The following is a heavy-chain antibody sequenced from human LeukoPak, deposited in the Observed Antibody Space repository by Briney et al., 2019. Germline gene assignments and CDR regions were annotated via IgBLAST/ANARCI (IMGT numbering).Heavy chain of an antibody. J-gene: IGHJ4*02. D-gene: IGHD3-10*01. CDR1: GGSISSSSYY. CDR3: ARQLLWFGEYDY. V-gene: IGHV4-39*07. Sequence: SETLSLTCAVYGGSISSSSYYWGWIRQPPGKVLEWIGSIYYSGSTYYNPSLKSRVTISVDTSKNQFSLKLNSVTAADTAVYYCARQLLWFGEYDYWGQGTLVTVSS. CDR2: IYYSGST.